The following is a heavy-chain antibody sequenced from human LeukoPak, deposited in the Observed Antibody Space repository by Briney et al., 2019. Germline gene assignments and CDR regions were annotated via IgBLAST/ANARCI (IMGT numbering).Heavy chain of an antibody. V-gene: IGHV3-21*01. CDR3: ARASLVAAGTAAFDY. CDR1: GFTFSSYS. J-gene: IGHJ4*02. Sequence: GGSLRLSCAASGFTFSSYSMNRVRQAPGKGLEWVSSISSSSSYIYYADSVKGRFTISRGNAKNSLYLQMNSLRAEDTAVYYCARASLVAAGTAAFDYWGQGTLVTVSS. CDR2: ISSSSSYI. D-gene: IGHD6-13*01.